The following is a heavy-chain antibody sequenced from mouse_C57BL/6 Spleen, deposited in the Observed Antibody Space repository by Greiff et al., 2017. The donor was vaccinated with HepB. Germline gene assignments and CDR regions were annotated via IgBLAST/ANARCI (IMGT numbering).Heavy chain of an antibody. CDR2: INPSNGGT. CDR1: GYTFTSYW. CDR3: AREGDGYYDYAMDY. V-gene: IGHV1-53*01. J-gene: IGHJ4*01. Sequence: QVQLKQSGTELVKPGASVKLSCKASGYTFTSYWMHWVKQRPGQGLEWIGNINPSNGGTNYNEKFKSKATLTVDKSSSTAYMQLSSLTSEDSAVYYWAREGDGYYDYAMDYWGQGTSVTVSS. D-gene: IGHD2-3*01.